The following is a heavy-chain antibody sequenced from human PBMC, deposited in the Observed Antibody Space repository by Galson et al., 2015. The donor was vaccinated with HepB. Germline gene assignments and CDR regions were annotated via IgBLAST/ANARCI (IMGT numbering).Heavy chain of an antibody. Sequence: SLRLSCAASGFTFSSYAMSWVRQAPGKGLEWVSAISGSGGSTYYADSVKGRFTISRDNSKNTLYLQMNSLRAEDTAVYYCAKTSPRYYGSGSYYPTFGMDVWGQGTTVTVS. CDR1: GFTFSSYA. D-gene: IGHD3-10*01. V-gene: IGHV3-23*01. J-gene: IGHJ6*02. CDR2: ISGSGGST. CDR3: AKTSPRYYGSGSYYPTFGMDV.